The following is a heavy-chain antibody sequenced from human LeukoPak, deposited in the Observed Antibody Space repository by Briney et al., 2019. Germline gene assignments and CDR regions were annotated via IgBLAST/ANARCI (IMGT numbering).Heavy chain of an antibody. CDR2: LSDTGTT. V-gene: IGHV4-39*01. Sequence: PSETLSLTCTVSGVSVSTISHFWDWVRQPPGKGLEWIVSLSDTGTTYYNPSLESRVTMSVDTSKNQFSLKLSSVTAADTAVYYCARRDHTGRSHAWFDPWGQGTLVAVSS. J-gene: IGHJ5*02. CDR3: ARRDHTGRSHAWFDP. CDR1: GVSVSTISHF. D-gene: IGHD1-14*01.